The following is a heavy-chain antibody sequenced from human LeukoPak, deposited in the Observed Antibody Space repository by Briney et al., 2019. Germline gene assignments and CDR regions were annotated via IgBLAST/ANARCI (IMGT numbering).Heavy chain of an antibody. V-gene: IGHV3-23*01. CDR2: ISGSGGST. CDR3: AKRRGQWLARPYFDY. CDR1: GFTFSSYA. J-gene: IGHJ4*02. Sequence: GGFLRLSCAASGFTFSSYAMSWVRQAPGKGLEWVSAISGSGGSTYYADSVKGRFTISRDNSKNTLYLQMNSLGAEDTAVYYCAKRRGQWLARPYFDYWGQGTLVTVSS. D-gene: IGHD6-19*01.